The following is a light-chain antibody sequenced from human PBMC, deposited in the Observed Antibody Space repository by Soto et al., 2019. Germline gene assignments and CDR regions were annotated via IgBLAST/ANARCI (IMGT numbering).Light chain of an antibody. CDR3: QHYSLYSTWT. J-gene: IGKJ1*01. Sequence: DIHMTQSPSSLSASVGHIFTISCRASQDISSYLAWFQQKPGQAPKLLIYDASTVQSGVPSRFRGSGSGTEFTLTISSLQPDDSANYYCQHYSLYSTWTFGQGTKVDIK. CDR2: DAS. V-gene: IGKV1-9*01. CDR1: QDISSY.